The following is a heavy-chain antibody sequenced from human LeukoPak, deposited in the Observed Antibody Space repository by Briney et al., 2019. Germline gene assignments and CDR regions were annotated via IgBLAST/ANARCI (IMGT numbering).Heavy chain of an antibody. CDR1: SGSISSYY. Sequence: PSETLSLTCTVSSGSISSYYWSWIAQPAGKELEGMGRIYTSGSNKYSPSRKCQVTMYVATSQHQLSLMPRYVPAADTAVYYCARGRADPMYGSGSYLPDNWFDPWGQGTLVTVSS. V-gene: IGHV4-4*07. CDR2: IYTSGSN. CDR3: ARGRADPMYGSGSYLPDNWFDP. J-gene: IGHJ5*02. D-gene: IGHD3-10*01.